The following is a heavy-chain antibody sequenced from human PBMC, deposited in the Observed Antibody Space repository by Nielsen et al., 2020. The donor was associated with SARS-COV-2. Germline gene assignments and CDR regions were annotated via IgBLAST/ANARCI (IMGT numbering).Heavy chain of an antibody. V-gene: IGHV4-61*08. Sequence: SETLSLTCTVSGGSISSGGYYWSWIRQHPGKGLEWIGYIYYSGSTNYNPSLKSRVTISVDTSKNQFSLKLSSVTAADTAVYYCARGLVVGATTGYYYYYGMDVWGQGTTVTVSS. CDR3: ARGLVVGATTGYYYYYGMDV. D-gene: IGHD1-26*01. CDR1: GGSISSGGYY. J-gene: IGHJ6*02. CDR2: IYYSGST.